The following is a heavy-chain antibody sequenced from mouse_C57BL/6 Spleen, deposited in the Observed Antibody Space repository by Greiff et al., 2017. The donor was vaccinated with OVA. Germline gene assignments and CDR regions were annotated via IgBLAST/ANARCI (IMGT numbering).Heavy chain of an antibody. Sequence: QVQLQQSGAELVKPGASVKLSCKASGYTFTEYTIHWVTQRSGKGLAWIGWFYPGSGSIKYNAKFQDKATLTADKSSSPVYMDLSRLTSADSAVYFFARHEDSGDYDLYYFDYWGQGTTLTVSS. CDR1: GYTFTEYT. D-gene: IGHD2-4*01. J-gene: IGHJ2*01. CDR3: ARHEDSGDYDLYYFDY. V-gene: IGHV1-62-2*01. CDR2: FYPGSGSI.